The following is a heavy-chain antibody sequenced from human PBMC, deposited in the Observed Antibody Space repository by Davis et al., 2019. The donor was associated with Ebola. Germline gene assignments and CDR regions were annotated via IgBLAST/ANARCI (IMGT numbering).Heavy chain of an antibody. CDR2: IYYSGST. CDR1: GGSISSYY. D-gene: IGHD3-16*01. V-gene: IGHV4-59*08. CDR3: ARGGRGFGFDP. J-gene: IGHJ5*02. Sequence: MPSETLSLTCTVSGGSISSYYWSWIRQPPGKGLEWIGYIYYSGSTNYNPSLKSRVTISVDTSKNQFSLKLSSVTAADTAVYYCARGGRGFGFDPWGQGTLVTVSS.